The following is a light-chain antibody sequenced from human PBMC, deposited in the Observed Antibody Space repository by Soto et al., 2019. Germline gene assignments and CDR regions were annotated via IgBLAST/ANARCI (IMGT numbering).Light chain of an antibody. CDR3: QQYGSSPGT. CDR2: GAS. Sequence: EVVLTQSPGTLSLSPGERATLSCRASQSVHFNYLAWYQQKPGQAPRLLIYGASSRATGIPDRFRGSGSGTDSTLTISRLEPEDFAVYYCQQYGSSPGTFGQGTKVDIK. J-gene: IGKJ1*01. V-gene: IGKV3-20*01. CDR1: QSVHFNY.